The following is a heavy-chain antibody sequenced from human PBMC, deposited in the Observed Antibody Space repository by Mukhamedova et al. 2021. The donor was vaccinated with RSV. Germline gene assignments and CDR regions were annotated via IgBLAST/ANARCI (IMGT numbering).Heavy chain of an antibody. Sequence: SLKSRVTISVDTSKNQFSLKLSSVTAADTAVYYCARGGEWLLSGWFDPWGQGTLVTVSS. V-gene: IGHV4-61*02. D-gene: IGHD3-3*01. CDR3: ARGGEWLLSGWFDP. J-gene: IGHJ5*02.